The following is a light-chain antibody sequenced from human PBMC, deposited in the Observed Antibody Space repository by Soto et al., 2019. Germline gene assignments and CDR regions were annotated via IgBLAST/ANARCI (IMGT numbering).Light chain of an antibody. CDR3: QQYGSSPPWT. CDR2: GAS. CDR1: HSIPNIY. Sequence: EIGLTHSPATVSLSPGERATLSCRASHSIPNIYVAWYQQRPGQAPRLLIYGASSRATGIPDRFSGSGSGTDFTLTISRLEPEDFAAYYCQQYGSSPPWTFGQGTKVDI. J-gene: IGKJ1*01. V-gene: IGKV3-20*01.